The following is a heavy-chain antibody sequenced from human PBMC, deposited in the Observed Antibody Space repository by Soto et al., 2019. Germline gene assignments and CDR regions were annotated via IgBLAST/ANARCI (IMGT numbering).Heavy chain of an antibody. Sequence: QVQLVQSGAEVKKPGASVKVSCKASGYTFTNYDINWVRQATGQGLEWMGWMNPKSGNTGFAQQCQGRVTMPRNTAISTANMELSSLRSEDTAVYYCARVWGSIDYWGQGTLVTVSS. CDR3: ARVWGSIDY. CDR1: GYTFTNYD. J-gene: IGHJ4*02. D-gene: IGHD3-16*01. CDR2: MNPKSGNT. V-gene: IGHV1-8*01.